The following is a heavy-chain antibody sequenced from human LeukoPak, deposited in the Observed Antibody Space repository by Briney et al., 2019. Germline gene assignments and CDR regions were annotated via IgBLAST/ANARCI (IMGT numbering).Heavy chain of an antibody. CDR1: GGTFSSYA. J-gene: IGHJ4*02. D-gene: IGHD5-12*01. CDR3: ARSGSSRYYFDY. CDR2: TNPNSGGT. V-gene: IGHV1-2*06. Sequence: GSSVKVSCKASGGTFSSYAISWVRQAPGQGLEWMGRTNPNSGGTNYAQKFQGRVTMTRDTSISTAYMELSRLRSDDTAVYYCARSGSSRYYFDYWGQGTLVTVSS.